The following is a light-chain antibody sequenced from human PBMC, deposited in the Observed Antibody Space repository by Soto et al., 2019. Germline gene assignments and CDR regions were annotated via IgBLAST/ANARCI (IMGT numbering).Light chain of an antibody. CDR1: SSNIGAGYD. J-gene: IGLJ1*01. CDR3: QSYDSSLSGYV. CDR2: GNS. V-gene: IGLV1-40*01. Sequence: QSALAQPPSVSGAPGQRVTISCTGSSSNIGAGYDVHWYQQLPGTAPKLLIYGNSNRPSGVPDRFSGSKSGTSASLAITGLQAEDEADYYCQSYDSSLSGYVFGPGTQVTVL.